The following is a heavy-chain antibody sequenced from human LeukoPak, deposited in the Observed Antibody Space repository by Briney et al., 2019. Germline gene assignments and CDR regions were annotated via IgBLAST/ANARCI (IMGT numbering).Heavy chain of an antibody. CDR2: IYSGGST. D-gene: IGHD7-27*01. Sequence: GGSLRLSCAASGFTVSSNYMSWVRQAPGKGLEWVSVIYSGGSTYYADSVKGRFTISRDNSKNTLYLQMNSLRAEDTAVYYCTTDRLGWGSRWAAFDIWGQGTMVTVSS. CDR1: GFTVSSNY. CDR3: TTDRLGWGSRWAAFDI. V-gene: IGHV3-66*01. J-gene: IGHJ3*02.